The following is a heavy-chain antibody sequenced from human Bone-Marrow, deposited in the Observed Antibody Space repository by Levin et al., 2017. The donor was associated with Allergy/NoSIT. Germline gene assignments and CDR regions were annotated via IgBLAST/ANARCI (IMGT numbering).Heavy chain of an antibody. CDR2: INHSGST. J-gene: IGHJ6*02. D-gene: IGHD3-10*01. CDR1: GGSFSGYY. Sequence: SETLSLTCAVYGGSFSGYYWSWIRQPPGKGLEWIGEINHSGSTNYNPSLKSRVTISVDTSKNQFSLKLSSVTAADTAVYYCARGTITMVRGVIRWLPYYYGMDGWGQGTTVTVSS. CDR3: ARGTITMVRGVIRWLPYYYGMDG. V-gene: IGHV4-34*01.